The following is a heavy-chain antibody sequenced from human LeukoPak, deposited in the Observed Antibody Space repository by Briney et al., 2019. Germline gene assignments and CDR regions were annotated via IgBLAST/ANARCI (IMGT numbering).Heavy chain of an antibody. D-gene: IGHD3-22*01. CDR1: GGSISSYY. Sequence: SETLSLTCTVSGGSISSYYWSWIRQPPGXXXECIGYIYYSGSTXXXPSLKSRVTISIDTSKNQFSLKLSSVTAADTAVYYCARYGGYYPFDYWGQGTLVTVSS. CDR3: ARYGGYYPFDY. V-gene: IGHV4-59*01. CDR2: IYYSGST. J-gene: IGHJ4*02.